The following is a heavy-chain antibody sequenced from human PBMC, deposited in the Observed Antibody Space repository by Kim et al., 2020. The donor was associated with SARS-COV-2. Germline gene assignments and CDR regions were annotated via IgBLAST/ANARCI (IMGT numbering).Heavy chain of an antibody. Sequence: GGSLRLSCAASGFRFSSFWMSWVRQAPGKGLEWVTNIKQDGSEKYYVDSVKGRFTISRDNAKNSVYLQMNSLRAEDTAMYYCAGRGRCDYSVLFDYWGQGSLVTVSS. CDR1: GFRFSSFW. CDR2: IKQDGSEK. CDR3: AGRGRCDYSVLFDY. J-gene: IGHJ4*02. D-gene: IGHD4-4*01. V-gene: IGHV3-7*03.